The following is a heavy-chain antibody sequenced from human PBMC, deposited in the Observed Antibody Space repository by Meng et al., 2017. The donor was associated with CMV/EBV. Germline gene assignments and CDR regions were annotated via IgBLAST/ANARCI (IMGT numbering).Heavy chain of an antibody. D-gene: IGHD3-3*01. CDR3: ARDFTYYDFWSGYLSETRNYYYGMDV. J-gene: IGHJ6*02. Sequence: SVKVSCKASGGTFSSYAISWVRQAPGQGLEWMGGIIPIFGTANYAQKFQGRVMITTDESTSTAYMELSRLRSDDTAVYYCARDFTYYDFWSGYLSETRNYYYGMDVWGQGTTVTVSS. CDR2: IIPIFGTA. V-gene: IGHV1-69*05. CDR1: GGTFSSYA.